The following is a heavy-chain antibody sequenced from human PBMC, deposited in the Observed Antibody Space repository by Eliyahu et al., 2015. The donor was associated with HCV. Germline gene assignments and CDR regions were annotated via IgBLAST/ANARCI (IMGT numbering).Heavy chain of an antibody. D-gene: IGHD4-17*01. V-gene: IGHV4-31*03. CDR2: IYYSGST. CDR1: GGSISXGGYY. CDR3: ARVSRYGDYGIFGVFDY. Sequence: QVQLQESGPGLVKPSQTLSLTCTVSGGSISXGGYYWSWIRQHPGKGLEWIGYIYYSGSTYYNPSLKSRVTISVDTSKNQFSLKLSSVTAADTAVYYCARVSRYGDYGIFGVFDYWGQGTLVTVSS. J-gene: IGHJ4*02.